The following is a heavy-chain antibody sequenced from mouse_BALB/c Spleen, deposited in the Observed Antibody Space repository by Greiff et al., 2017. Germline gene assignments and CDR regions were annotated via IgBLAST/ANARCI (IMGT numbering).Heavy chain of an antibody. D-gene: IGHD1-2*01. CDR2: IYPGNGDT. J-gene: IGHJ2*01. CDR3: ARGALLRLLDY. CDR1: GYTFTSYN. V-gene: IGHV1-12*01. Sequence: QVQLQQPGAELVKPGASVKMSCKASGYTFTSYNMHWVKQTPGQGLEWIGAIYPGNGDTSYNQKFKGKATLTADKSSSTAYMQLSSLTSEDSAVYYCARGALLRLLDYWGQGTTLTVSS.